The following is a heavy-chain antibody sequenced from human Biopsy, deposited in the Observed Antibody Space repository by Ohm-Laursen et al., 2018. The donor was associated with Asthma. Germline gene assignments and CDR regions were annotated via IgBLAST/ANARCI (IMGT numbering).Heavy chain of an antibody. CDR3: ARTYYDFLTGQVNDAFAL. J-gene: IGHJ3*01. D-gene: IGHD3-9*01. V-gene: IGHV1-3*01. Sequence: VKVAGKASGYTFIHFGIHWGRQAPGQRLEWMGWINAGDGNTKYSQKFQGRVTITRDTSASTAYMDLRSLRSEDTAMYYCARTYYDFLTGQVNDAFALWGQGTMVTVSS. CDR1: GYTFIHFG. CDR2: INAGDGNT.